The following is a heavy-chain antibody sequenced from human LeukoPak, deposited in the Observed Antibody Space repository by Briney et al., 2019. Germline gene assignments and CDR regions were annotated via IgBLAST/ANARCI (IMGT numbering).Heavy chain of an antibody. D-gene: IGHD6-13*01. Sequence: PGGSLRLSFAASGFNFVDFAMNWVRQPPGKGLEWVSSINWSSAQIFYADSVKGRFTISRDSTKNYLYLEISSLRPEDTARYYCAKGSLSLAASAFDSWGQGTPVIVSS. CDR2: INWSSAQI. CDR3: AKGSLSLAASAFDS. V-gene: IGHV3-9*01. CDR1: GFNFVDFA. J-gene: IGHJ4*02.